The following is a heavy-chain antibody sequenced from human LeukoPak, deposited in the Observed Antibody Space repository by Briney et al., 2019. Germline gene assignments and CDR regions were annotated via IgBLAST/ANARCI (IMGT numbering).Heavy chain of an antibody. V-gene: IGHV3-23*01. CDR1: GFTFRTYA. Sequence: GGSLRLSCSASGFTFRTYAMAWVRQAPGKGLEWVSSVNDFGGDAYYADSVKARFTISRDNAKNSLSLQMNSLRAEDTAVYYCVRDGGVSGYDLLDYWGQGTLVTVSS. CDR3: VRDGGVSGYDLLDY. J-gene: IGHJ4*02. D-gene: IGHD5-12*01. CDR2: VNDFGGDA.